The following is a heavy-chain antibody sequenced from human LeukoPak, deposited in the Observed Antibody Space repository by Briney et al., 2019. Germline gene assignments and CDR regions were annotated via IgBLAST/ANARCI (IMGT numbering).Heavy chain of an antibody. Sequence: SVKVSCKASGGTFSSYAISWVRQAPGQGLEWMGGIIPIFGTANYAQKFQGRATITADESTSTAYMELSSLRSEDTAVYYCARVAEPSSVNILTGTTGYYFDYWGQGTLVTVSS. CDR2: IIPIFGTA. J-gene: IGHJ4*02. D-gene: IGHD3-9*01. CDR1: GGTFSSYA. CDR3: ARVAEPSSVNILTGTTGYYFDY. V-gene: IGHV1-69*01.